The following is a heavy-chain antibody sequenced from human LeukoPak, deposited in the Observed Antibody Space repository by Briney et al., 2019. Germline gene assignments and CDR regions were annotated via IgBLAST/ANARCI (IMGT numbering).Heavy chain of an antibody. CDR2: TYYSGST. D-gene: IGHD1-26*01. Sequence: SETLSLTCTVSGGSISSSSYYWGWIRQPPGKGLEWIGSTYYSGSTYYNPSLKSRVTISVDTSKNQFSLKLSSVTAADTAVYYCARLGGSIVGATVDYWGQGTLVTVSS. CDR3: ARLGGSIVGATVDY. J-gene: IGHJ4*02. CDR1: GGSISSSSYY. V-gene: IGHV4-39*01.